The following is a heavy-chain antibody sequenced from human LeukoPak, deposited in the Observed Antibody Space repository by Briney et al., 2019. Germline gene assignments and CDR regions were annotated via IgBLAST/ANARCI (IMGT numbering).Heavy chain of an antibody. D-gene: IGHD3-16*01. CDR1: GYSFTSFG. CDR3: AKEQEGPAIGGVFDY. Sequence: GASVKVSCMASGYSFTSFGLSWVRQAPGQGPEWMGWISAASGSTNYAQKFQDRVTMTTDTSTTTVYMELRSLRSDGTAVYYCAKEQEGPAIGGVFDYWGQGTVVTVSS. V-gene: IGHV1-18*01. J-gene: IGHJ4*02. CDR2: ISAASGST.